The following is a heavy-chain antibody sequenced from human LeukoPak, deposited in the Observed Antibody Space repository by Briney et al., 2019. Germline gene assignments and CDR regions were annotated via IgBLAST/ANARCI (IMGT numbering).Heavy chain of an antibody. J-gene: IGHJ5*02. V-gene: IGHV1-69*05. D-gene: IGHD6-19*01. CDR1: GGTFSSYA. CDR2: IIPIFGTA. CDR3: ARGPPQSSSGWYNWFDP. Sequence: SVKVSCKASGGTFSSYAISWVRQAPGQGLEWMGGIIPIFGTANYAQKFQGRVTITTDESTSTAYMELSSLRSEDTAVYYCARGPPQSSSGWYNWFDPWGQGTLVTVSS.